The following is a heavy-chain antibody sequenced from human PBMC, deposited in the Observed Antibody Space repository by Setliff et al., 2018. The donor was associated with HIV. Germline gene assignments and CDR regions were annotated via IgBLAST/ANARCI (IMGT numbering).Heavy chain of an antibody. V-gene: IGHV4-34*01. CDR2: INPSGIT. CDR3: ARGVARQVVIDRWFDP. Sequence: SETLSLTCAVYGGSFSGYYWSWIRQPPGKGLEWIGDINPSGITHYNTSLKSRVTMSADTSKNQFSLKLTSVTAADTAVYYCARGVARQVVIDRWFDPWGQGTPVTVSS. CDR1: GGSFSGYY. D-gene: IGHD2-21*01. J-gene: IGHJ5*02.